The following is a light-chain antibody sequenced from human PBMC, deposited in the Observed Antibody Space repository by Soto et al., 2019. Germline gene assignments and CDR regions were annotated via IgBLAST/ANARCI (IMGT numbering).Light chain of an antibody. CDR3: QSYDSSIWV. Sequence: NFMLTQPHSVSESPGKTVTISCTRSSGRIASNYVQWYQQRPGSSPTTVIYEDNQRSSGVPDRFSGSIDRSSNSASLTISGLQPEDEADYYCQSYDSSIWVFGGGTKLTVL. CDR2: EDN. J-gene: IGLJ3*02. CDR1: SGRIASNY. V-gene: IGLV6-57*01.